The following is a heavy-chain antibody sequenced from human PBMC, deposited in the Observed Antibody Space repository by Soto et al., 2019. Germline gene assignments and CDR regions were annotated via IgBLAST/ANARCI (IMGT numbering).Heavy chain of an antibody. CDR3: ARFKRAHFKKPTRGDPRFGELPIPPGY. CDR2: IYPGDSDT. D-gene: IGHD1-26*01. CDR1: GYSFTSYW. J-gene: IGHJ4*02. V-gene: IGHV5-51*01. Sequence: PGESLKISCKGSGYSFTSYWIGWVRQMPGKGLEWMGIIYPGDSDTRYSPSIQGQVTISADKSISTAYLQWSSLKASDNAMYYCARFKRAHFKKPTRGDPRFGELPIPPGYWGQGTLVTVSS.